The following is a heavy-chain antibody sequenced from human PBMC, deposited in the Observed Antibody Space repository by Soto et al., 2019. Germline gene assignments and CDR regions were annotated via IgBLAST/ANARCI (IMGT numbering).Heavy chain of an antibody. V-gene: IGHV3-33*01. CDR2: IWYDGSNK. CDR3: ARDRDNYYYYCMDV. J-gene: IGHJ6*02. Sequence: QVQLVESGGGVVQPGRSLRLSCAASGFTFSSYGMHWVRQAPGKGLEWVAVIWYDGSNKYYADSVKGRFTISRDNSKNTLYLQMNSLRAEDTAVYYCARDRDNYYYYCMDVWGQGTTVTVSS. CDR1: GFTFSSYG.